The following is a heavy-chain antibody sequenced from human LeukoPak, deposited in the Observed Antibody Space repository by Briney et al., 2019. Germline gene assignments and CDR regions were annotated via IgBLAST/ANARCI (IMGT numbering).Heavy chain of an antibody. CDR3: AKKSAYLLY. J-gene: IGHJ4*02. CDR2: ISGSGGST. V-gene: IGHV3-23*01. CDR1: GFPFSSYA. Sequence: GVSLRLSCAASGFPFSSYAMSCVPQSPGKGLEWVSAISGSGGSTYYADSVKGRFTNSRDNSKNTLYLQMSSLRAEDTAVYYCAKKSAYLLYWGQGALVTVSS.